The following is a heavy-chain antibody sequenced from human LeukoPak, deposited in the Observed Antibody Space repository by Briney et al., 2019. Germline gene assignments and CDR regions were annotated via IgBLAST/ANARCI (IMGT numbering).Heavy chain of an antibody. Sequence: GGSLRLSCAASGFTFSSYAMSWVRQAPGMGLEWVSAISGSGGSTYYADSVKGRFTISRDNSKNTLYLQMNSLRAEDTAVYYCAKDQGQEWLARDYFDYWGQGTLVTVSS. CDR1: GFTFSSYA. J-gene: IGHJ4*02. CDR2: ISGSGGST. V-gene: IGHV3-23*01. CDR3: AKDQGQEWLARDYFDY. D-gene: IGHD6-19*01.